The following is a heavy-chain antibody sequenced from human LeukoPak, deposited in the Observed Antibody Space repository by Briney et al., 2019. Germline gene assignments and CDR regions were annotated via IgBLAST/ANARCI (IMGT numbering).Heavy chain of an antibody. Sequence: SETLSLTCTVSGGSISSYYWSWIRQPPGKGLEWIGEINHSGSTNYNPSLKSRVTISVDTSKNQFSLKLSSVTAADTAVYYCARRVVPAAIRAFDIWGQGTMVTVSS. D-gene: IGHD2-2*02. CDR1: GGSISSYY. CDR2: INHSGST. CDR3: ARRVVPAAIRAFDI. J-gene: IGHJ3*02. V-gene: IGHV4-34*01.